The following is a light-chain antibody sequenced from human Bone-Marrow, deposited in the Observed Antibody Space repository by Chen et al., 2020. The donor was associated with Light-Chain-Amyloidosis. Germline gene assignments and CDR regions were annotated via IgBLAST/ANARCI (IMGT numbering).Light chain of an antibody. Sequence: SYVLTQPSSVSVAPGQTATIACGGNNIGSTSVHWYQQTPGQAPLLVVYDDSDRPSGIPERLSGSNSGNTATLTIGMVEAGDEADYYCQVWDRSSDRPVFGGGTKLTVL. CDR2: DDS. CDR1: NIGSTS. J-gene: IGLJ3*02. V-gene: IGLV3-21*02. CDR3: QVWDRSSDRPV.